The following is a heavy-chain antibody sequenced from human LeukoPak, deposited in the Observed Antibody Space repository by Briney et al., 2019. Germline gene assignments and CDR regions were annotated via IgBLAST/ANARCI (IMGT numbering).Heavy chain of an antibody. CDR2: IIPIFGTV. V-gene: IGHV1-69*05. CDR1: GGTFSRYS. J-gene: IGHJ6*03. Sequence: SVKVSCKASGGTFSRYSISWVRQAPGQGLEWMGRIIPIFGTVNYAQKFQGRVTITTDESTGTAYMELSSLRSEDTAVYYCARDPADTSYYYYYMDVCGKGTTVTVSS. CDR3: ARDPADTSYYYYYMDV. D-gene: IGHD2-2*01.